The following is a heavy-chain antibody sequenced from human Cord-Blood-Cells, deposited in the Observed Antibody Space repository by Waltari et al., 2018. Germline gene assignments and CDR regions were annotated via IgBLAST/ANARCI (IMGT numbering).Heavy chain of an antibody. J-gene: IGHJ3*02. CDR3: AREDDAFDI. CDR2: IYHSGST. CDR1: GYSLRSGYH. Sequence: QVQLQASGPGLVKPSETLSLTCTVSGYSLRSGYHWGWIRQPPGKGLEWIGSIYHSGSTYYNPSLKSRVTISVDTSKNQFSLKLSSVTAADTAVYYCAREDDAFDIWGQGTMVTVSS. V-gene: IGHV4-38-2*02.